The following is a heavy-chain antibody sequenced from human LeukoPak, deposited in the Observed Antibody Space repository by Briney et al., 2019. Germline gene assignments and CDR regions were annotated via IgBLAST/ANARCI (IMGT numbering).Heavy chain of an antibody. D-gene: IGHD3-16*01. CDR2: ISYDGSNK. CDR3: ARDYERWYFDL. J-gene: IGHJ2*01. V-gene: IGHV3-30-3*01. Sequence: GGSLRLSCAASGFTFRNYAMHWVRQAPGKGLEWVAVISYDGSNKYYADSVKGRFTISRDNSKNTLYLQMNSLRAEDTAVYYCARDYERWYFDLWGRGTLVTVSS. CDR1: GFTFRNYA.